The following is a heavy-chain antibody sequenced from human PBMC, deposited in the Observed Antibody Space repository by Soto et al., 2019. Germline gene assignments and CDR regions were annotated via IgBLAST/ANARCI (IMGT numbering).Heavy chain of an antibody. CDR2: ISFDGTKK. CDR1: GFSQNIYA. V-gene: IGHV3-30-3*01. CDR3: AREDDYGNRYIHYGLNF. J-gene: IGHJ6*02. D-gene: IGHD4-4*01. Sequence: RLSCAPCGFSQNIYALHWVRQAPGKGLEWVSVISFDGTKKYYSDWVRGRFTISRAAFKNKLYLQNNRLRFTDAALYVSAREDDYGNRYIHYGLNFWGQRTTVTFSS.